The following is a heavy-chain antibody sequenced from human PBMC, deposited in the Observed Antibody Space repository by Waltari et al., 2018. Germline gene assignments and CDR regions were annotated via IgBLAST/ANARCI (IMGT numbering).Heavy chain of an antibody. CDR1: GGSFSGYY. J-gene: IGHJ4*02. CDR2: INHSGST. CDR3: ARLPPYYYDSSGYYRWGYDY. Sequence: QVQLQQWGAGLLKPSETLSLTCAVYGGSFSGYYWSWIRQPPGQGLEWIGEINHSGSTNYNPSLKSRVTISVDTSKNQFSLKLSSVTAADTAVYYCARLPPYYYDSSGYYRWGYDYWGQGTLVTVSS. D-gene: IGHD3-22*01. V-gene: IGHV4-34*01.